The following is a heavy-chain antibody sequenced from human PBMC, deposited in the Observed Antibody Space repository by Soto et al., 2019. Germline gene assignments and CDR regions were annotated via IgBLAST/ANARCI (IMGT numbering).Heavy chain of an antibody. Sequence: PSETLSLTCTVSGGSISNYYWSWIRQPPGKGLEWIGYIYYSGRTNYNPSLKSRVTISVDTSKNQFSLKLSSVTAADTAVYYCARHVCSGTRCSPYFVYWGQGTLVTVSS. CDR1: GGSISNYY. D-gene: IGHD2-2*01. CDR2: IYYSGRT. CDR3: ARHVCSGTRCSPYFVY. J-gene: IGHJ4*02. V-gene: IGHV4-59*08.